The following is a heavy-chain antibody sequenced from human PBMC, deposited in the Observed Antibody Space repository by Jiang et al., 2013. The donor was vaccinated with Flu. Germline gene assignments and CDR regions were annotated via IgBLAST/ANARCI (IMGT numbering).Heavy chain of an antibody. CDR3: ARDWDYGMDV. D-gene: IGHD3-16*01. CDR2: LFYTEST. CDR1: GASIGPYY. Sequence: GLVKPSETLSLTCTVSGASIGPYYWSWIRQPPGKGLEWIGYLFYTESTNYNPSLRSRVTISADTSKNQISLKLRSVTAADTAVYFCARDWDYGMDVWGQGTTVTVSS. V-gene: IGHV4-59*01. J-gene: IGHJ6*02.